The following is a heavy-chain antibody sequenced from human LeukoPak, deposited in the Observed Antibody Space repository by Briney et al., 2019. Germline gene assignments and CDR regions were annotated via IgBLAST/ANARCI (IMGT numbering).Heavy chain of an antibody. Sequence: GGSLRFSCAASRFTCSSYAMSWDRQAPGKGLEWVSAISGSGGSTYYADSVKGRFTISRDNSKNTLYLQMNSLRAEDTAVYYCAKDHDHDYVWGSYRYLYAFDIWGQGTMVTVSS. V-gene: IGHV3-23*01. D-gene: IGHD3-16*02. CDR3: AKDHDHDYVWGSYRYLYAFDI. CDR1: RFTCSSYA. J-gene: IGHJ3*02. CDR2: ISGSGGST.